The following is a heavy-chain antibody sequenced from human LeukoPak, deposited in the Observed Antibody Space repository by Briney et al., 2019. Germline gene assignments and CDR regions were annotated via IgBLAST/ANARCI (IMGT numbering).Heavy chain of an antibody. D-gene: IGHD3-10*01. V-gene: IGHV4-59*12. Sequence: PSGTLSLTCTVSGGSISSYYWSWIRQPPGKGLEWVGYIYYSGSTNYNPSLKSRVTISVDTSKNQFPLKLSSVTAADTAVYYCARCSFGELFGWFDPWGQGTLVTVSS. J-gene: IGHJ5*02. CDR3: ARCSFGELFGWFDP. CDR2: IYYSGST. CDR1: GGSISSYY.